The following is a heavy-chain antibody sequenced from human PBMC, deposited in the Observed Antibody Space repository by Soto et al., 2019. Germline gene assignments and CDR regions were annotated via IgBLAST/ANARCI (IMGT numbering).Heavy chain of an antibody. V-gene: IGHV3-7*01. D-gene: IGHD3-9*01. Sequence: EQLVESGGGLVQPGGSLRLSCAASGFTFSTYWLSWVRQAPGKGLEWVANINQDGSVKYYLDSVKGRFTISRDNAKNSMYLQMNSLRAEDTAVYYCARDQNYNILSDYYDAFDIWGQGTMVTVSS. CDR3: ARDQNYNILSDYYDAFDI. CDR1: GFTFSTYW. J-gene: IGHJ3*02. CDR2: INQDGSVK.